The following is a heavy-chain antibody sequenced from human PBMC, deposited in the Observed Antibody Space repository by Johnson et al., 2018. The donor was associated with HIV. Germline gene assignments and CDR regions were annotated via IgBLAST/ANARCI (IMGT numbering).Heavy chain of an antibody. CDR2: ISWNTVNI. CDR1: GFTFGDYA. CDR3: AKDRGLGSSWNAFDI. V-gene: IGHV3-9*01. J-gene: IGHJ3*02. D-gene: IGHD6-13*01. Sequence: VQLVESGGGLVQPGTSLRLSCAASGFTFGDYAMHWVRQAPGKGLAWVSGISWNTVNINYADSVKGRFTISRDNAKNYLYLQMNSLRAEDTALYYCAKDRGLGSSWNAFDIWGQGTMVTVSS.